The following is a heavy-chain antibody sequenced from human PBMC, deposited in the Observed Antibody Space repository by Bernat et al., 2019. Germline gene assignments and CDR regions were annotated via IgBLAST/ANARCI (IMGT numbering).Heavy chain of an antibody. CDR2: IWYDGITK. D-gene: IGHD3-10*01. V-gene: IGHV3-33*06. Sequence: QVQLVESGGGVVQPGRSLRLSCAASGFTFNNFGMDWVRQAPGKGLEWLTVIWYDGITKYYADSVKGRFTVSRDNSKNTLYLQMNSLRAEDTAVYYCAKDKSYYYGSGGDWFDPWGQGTLVTVSS. J-gene: IGHJ5*02. CDR1: GFTFNNFG. CDR3: AKDKSYYYGSGGDWFDP.